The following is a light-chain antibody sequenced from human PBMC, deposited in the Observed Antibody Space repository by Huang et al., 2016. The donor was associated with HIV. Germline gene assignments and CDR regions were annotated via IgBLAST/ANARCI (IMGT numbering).Light chain of an antibody. CDR2: EVS. V-gene: IGKV3-11*01. J-gene: IGKJ4*01. Sequence: EIVLTQSPVTLSLSPGDRATLSCRASQSIGTYLAWYQQKSGQAPRLLICEVSNRAAGVPARFSASGSETDFTLTMASLDPDDFAIYHCQQRSKWPLTFGGGTKVEMK. CDR3: QQRSKWPLT. CDR1: QSIGTY.